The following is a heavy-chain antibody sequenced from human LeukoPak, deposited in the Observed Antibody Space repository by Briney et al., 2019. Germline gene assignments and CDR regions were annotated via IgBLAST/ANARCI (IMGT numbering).Heavy chain of an antibody. V-gene: IGHV3-30*02. CDR3: AKGLTVGAPRYVDY. CDR2: IRNDGNNK. D-gene: IGHD1-26*01. CDR1: GFIFSDYG. J-gene: IGHJ4*02. Sequence: GGSLRLSCAASGFIFSDYGMQWVRQAPGKGLEWVAFIRNDGNNKYYVDSVKGRFTISRDNSKNTLYLQMNSLRPEDTAMYYCAKGLTVGAPRYVDYWGQGTLLTVSS.